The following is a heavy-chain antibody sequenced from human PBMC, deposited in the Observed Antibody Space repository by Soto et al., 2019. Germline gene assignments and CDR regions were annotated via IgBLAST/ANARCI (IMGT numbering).Heavy chain of an antibody. CDR1: GFSLSNARMS. D-gene: IGHD3-10*01. J-gene: IGHJ4*02. CDR2: IFSNDAK. Sequence: QVTLKESGPVLVKPTETLTLTCTVSGFSLSNARMSVSWIRQPPGKALEWLAHIFSNDAKYYSASLKSRLTNSKDTSKSQVVLTMTNMDPGDTATYYCARIRGWGWLGPNDYWGQGTLVTVSS. CDR3: ARIRGWGWLGPNDY. V-gene: IGHV2-26*01.